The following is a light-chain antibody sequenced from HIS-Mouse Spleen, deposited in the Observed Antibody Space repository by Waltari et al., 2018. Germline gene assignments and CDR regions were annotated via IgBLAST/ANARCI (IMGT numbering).Light chain of an antibody. Sequence: QSALTQPASVSGSPGQSITISCTGTSSHVGSFNLFSWYQQHPGKAPKLMIYEGSKRPSGVSNRFSGSKSGNTASLTISGLQAEDEADYYCCSYAGSSTFGVFGGGTKLTVL. CDR2: EGS. V-gene: IGLV2-23*03. J-gene: IGLJ3*02. CDR3: CSYAGSSTFGV. CDR1: SSHVGSFNL.